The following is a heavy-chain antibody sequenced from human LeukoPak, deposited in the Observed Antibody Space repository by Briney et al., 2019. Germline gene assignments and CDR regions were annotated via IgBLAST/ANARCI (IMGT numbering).Heavy chain of an antibody. CDR2: ISNDGSRE. D-gene: IGHD3-10*01. CDR1: GFTFSNYA. CDR3: TRPHYTGSGSYY. Sequence: PGVSLRLSCAASGFTFSNYAMHWVRQAPGKGLEWVAIISNDGSREYYPDSVKGRFTISRDNSKNTLYLQMNSPRAEDTAMYYCTRPHYTGSGSYYWGQGTLVSVSS. V-gene: IGHV3-30-3*01. J-gene: IGHJ4*02.